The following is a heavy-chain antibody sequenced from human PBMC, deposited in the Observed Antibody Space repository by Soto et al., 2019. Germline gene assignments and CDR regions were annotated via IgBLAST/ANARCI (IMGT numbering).Heavy chain of an antibody. J-gene: IGHJ6*02. CDR1: GYSFTSYW. CDR2: IYPGDSDT. Sequence: PGESLKISCKGSGYSFTSYWIGWVRQMPGKGPEWMGIIYPGDSDTRYSPSFQGQVTISADKSISTAYLQWSSLKASDTAMYYCARGSYYYDSSAYYYGMDVWGQGTTVTVSS. CDR3: ARGSYYYDSSAYYYGMDV. V-gene: IGHV5-51*01. D-gene: IGHD3-22*01.